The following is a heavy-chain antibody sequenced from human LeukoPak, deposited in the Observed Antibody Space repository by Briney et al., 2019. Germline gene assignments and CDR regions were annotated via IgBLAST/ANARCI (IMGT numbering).Heavy chain of an antibody. CDR3: ARGFRGYSGYDYDY. CDR1: GFTFSSYS. V-gene: IGHV3-21*01. CDR2: ISSSSSYI. J-gene: IGHJ4*02. D-gene: IGHD5-12*01. Sequence: PGGSLRLSCAASGFTFSSYSMNWVRQAPGKGLEWVSSISSSSSYIYYADSVKGRFTISRDNAKNSLYLQMNSLRAEDTAVYYCARGFRGYSGYDYDYWGQGTLVTVSS.